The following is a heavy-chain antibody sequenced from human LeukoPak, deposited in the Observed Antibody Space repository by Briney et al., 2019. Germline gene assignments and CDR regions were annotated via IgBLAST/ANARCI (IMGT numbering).Heavy chain of an antibody. CDR2: IHYSGGS. Sequence: NPSETLSLTCTVSGGSISPHSWSWIRQPPGKGLESVGFIHYSGGSDYNPSLNSRLTMSVDTSKNQLSLKLRSVTAADTAVYYCARLSHVAAAGCYSYHALDVWGQGTTVTVSS. CDR1: GGSISPHS. D-gene: IGHD6-13*01. V-gene: IGHV4-59*08. CDR3: ARLSHVAAAGCYSYHALDV. J-gene: IGHJ6*02.